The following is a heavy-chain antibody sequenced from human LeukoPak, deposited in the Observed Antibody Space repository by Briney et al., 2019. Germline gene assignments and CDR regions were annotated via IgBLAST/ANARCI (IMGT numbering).Heavy chain of an antibody. J-gene: IGHJ4*02. CDR3: ARSPPTYDYVWGSYRHFDY. D-gene: IGHD3-16*02. V-gene: IGHV5-51*01. CDR2: IYPGDSDT. CDR1: GYSFTSYW. Sequence: GESLKISCKGSGYSFTSYWIGWVRQMPGKGLEWMGIIYPGDSDTRYSPSFQGQVTISADKSISTAYLQWSSLKASDTAMYYCARSPPTYDYVWGSYRHFDYWGQGTLVTVSS.